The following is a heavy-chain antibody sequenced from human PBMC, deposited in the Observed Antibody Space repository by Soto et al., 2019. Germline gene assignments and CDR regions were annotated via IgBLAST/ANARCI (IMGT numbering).Heavy chain of an antibody. J-gene: IGHJ2*01. D-gene: IGHD3-3*01. CDR2: IYPGDSDT. CDR3: ARTLSGYSLKRYCYFDL. Sequence: EVQLVQSGAEVKKPGESLKISCKTSGYSFTTYWIAWVRQMPGKGLEWMGIIYPGDSDTTYSPSFQGQVTISADKSITTAYLQWSSLKASDTAMYYCARTLSGYSLKRYCYFDLWGRGTLVTVSS. CDR1: GYSFTTYW. V-gene: IGHV5-51*01.